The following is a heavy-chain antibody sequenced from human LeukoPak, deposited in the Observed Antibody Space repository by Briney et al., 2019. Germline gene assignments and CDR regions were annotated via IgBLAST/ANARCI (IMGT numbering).Heavy chain of an antibody. CDR2: IGGSGDNT. D-gene: IGHD6-19*01. V-gene: IGHV3-23*01. Sequence: AGGSLRLSCTASVFAFSNHEMTWVRQAPGKGLEWVSNIGGSGDNTYYADSVKGRFTISRDNSKNTLYLQMNSLRVEDTAVYYCAKGSRSIAVDNLCDYWGQGSLVTVSS. J-gene: IGHJ4*02. CDR1: VFAFSNHE. CDR3: AKGSRSIAVDNLCDY.